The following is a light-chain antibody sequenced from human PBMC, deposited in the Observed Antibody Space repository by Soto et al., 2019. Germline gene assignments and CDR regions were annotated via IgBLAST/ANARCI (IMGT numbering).Light chain of an antibody. CDR2: GAS. CDR1: QGIRND. V-gene: IGKV1-17*01. CDR3: LKQYSFPLT. J-gene: IGKJ4*01. Sequence: DIQMTQSPSSLSASVGDRVTITCRASQGIRNDLGWYQQKPGKAPKRLIYGASRLQSGVPSRFSGSGSETKFPPTISSPEPGEFSTLFCLKQYSFPLTFRGGAKVEIK.